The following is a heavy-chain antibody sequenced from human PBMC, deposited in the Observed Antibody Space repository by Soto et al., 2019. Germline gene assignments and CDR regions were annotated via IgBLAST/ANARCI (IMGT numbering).Heavy chain of an antibody. CDR2: ISYDGSNK. CDR1: GFTFSSYG. D-gene: IGHD3-16*02. Sequence: GGSLRLSCAASGFTFSSYGMHWVRQSPGKGLEWVAVISYDGSNKYYADSVKGRFTISRDNSKNTLYLQMNSLRAEDTAVYYCAKDYVWGSYQDYYYGMDVWGQGTTVTVSS. V-gene: IGHV3-30*18. J-gene: IGHJ6*02. CDR3: AKDYVWGSYQDYYYGMDV.